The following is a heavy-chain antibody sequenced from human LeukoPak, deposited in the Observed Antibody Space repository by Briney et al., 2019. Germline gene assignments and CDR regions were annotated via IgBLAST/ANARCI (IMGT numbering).Heavy chain of an antibody. CDR2: IYYSGST. CDR3: ARQAGTTLPFDY. CDR1: GGSISSHY. J-gene: IGHJ4*02. V-gene: IGHV4-59*11. D-gene: IGHD1-7*01. Sequence: SETLSLTCTVSGGSISSHYWSWIRQPPGKGLEWIGYIYYSGSTNYNPSLKSRVTISVDTSKNQFSLKLSSVTAADTAVYYRARQAGTTLPFDYWGQGTLVTVSS.